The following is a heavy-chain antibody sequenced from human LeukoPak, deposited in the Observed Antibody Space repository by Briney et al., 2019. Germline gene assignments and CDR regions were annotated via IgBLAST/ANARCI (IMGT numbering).Heavy chain of an antibody. CDR2: INPNSGGT. J-gene: IGHJ1*01. V-gene: IGHV1-2*02. Sequence: ASVKVSCKASGYTFTGYYMHWVRQAPGQGLEWMGWINPNSGGTNYAQKFQGRVTMTRDTSISTAYMELSRLRSDDTAVYYCASPAYCSGGSCYSSGEYFQHWGQGTLVTVSS. CDR1: GYTFTGYY. CDR3: ASPAYCSGGSCYSSGEYFQH. D-gene: IGHD2-15*01.